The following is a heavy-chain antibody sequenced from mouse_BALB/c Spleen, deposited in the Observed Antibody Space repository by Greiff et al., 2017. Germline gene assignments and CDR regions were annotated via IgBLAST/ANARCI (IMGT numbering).Heavy chain of an antibody. V-gene: IGHV1S137*01. J-gene: IGHJ3*01. Sequence: QVQLQQSGAELVRPGVSVKISCKGSGYTFTDYAMHWVKQSHAKSLEWIGVISTYYGDASYNQKFKGKATMTVDKSSSTAYMELARLTSEDSAIYYCAREGTVVAPFAYWGQGTLVTVSA. CDR3: AREGTVVAPFAY. CDR1: GYTFTDYA. CDR2: ISTYYGDA. D-gene: IGHD1-1*01.